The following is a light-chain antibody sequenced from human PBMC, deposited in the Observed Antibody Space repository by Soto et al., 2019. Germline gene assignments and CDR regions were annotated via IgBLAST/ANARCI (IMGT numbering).Light chain of an antibody. J-gene: IGKJ5*01. Sequence: DIVMTQSPLSLPVTPGEPASISCRSSQSLLHSSGYYFLDWYLQKPGHSPQLLIYLGSNRASGVPDRFSGSGSGTDFTLKISRMEAEDVGVYYCMQGRQSRITFGQGTRLEI. V-gene: IGKV2-28*01. CDR1: QSLLHSSGYYF. CDR3: MQGRQSRIT. CDR2: LGS.